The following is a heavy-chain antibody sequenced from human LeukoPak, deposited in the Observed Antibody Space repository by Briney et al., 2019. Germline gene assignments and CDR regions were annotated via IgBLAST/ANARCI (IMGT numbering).Heavy chain of an antibody. Sequence: GRSLRLSCAASGFTFSSYGMHWVRQAPGKGLEWVAVISYDGSNKYYADSVKGRFTISRDNSKNTLYLQMNSLRAEDTAVYYCAKDSSGWCDAFDIWGQGTMVTVSS. D-gene: IGHD6-19*01. CDR2: ISYDGSNK. J-gene: IGHJ3*02. V-gene: IGHV3-30*18. CDR1: GFTFSSYG. CDR3: AKDSSGWCDAFDI.